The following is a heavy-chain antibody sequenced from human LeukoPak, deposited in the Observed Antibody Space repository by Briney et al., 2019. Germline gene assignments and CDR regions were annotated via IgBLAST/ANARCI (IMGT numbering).Heavy chain of an antibody. Sequence: PGVSLRLSCAVSGFTFSDYAMHWVRQAPGKGLEWVAVISYDGSNKYYADSVKGRFTISRDNSKNTLYLQMNSLRAEDTAVYYCASSGTQPSPFDYWGQGTLVTVSS. CDR3: ASSGTQPSPFDY. J-gene: IGHJ4*02. D-gene: IGHD1-1*01. CDR1: GFTFSDYA. CDR2: ISYDGSNK. V-gene: IGHV3-30*19.